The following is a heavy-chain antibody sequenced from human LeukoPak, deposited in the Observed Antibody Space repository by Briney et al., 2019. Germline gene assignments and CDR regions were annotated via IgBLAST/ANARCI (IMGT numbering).Heavy chain of an antibody. CDR2: IYYSGST. Sequence: PSETLSLTCTVSGGSISSYYWSWIRQPPGKGLEWIGYIYYSGSTNYNPSLKSRVTISVDTSKNQFSLKLSSVTAADTAVYYCAGVMVRRVPSRFDPWGQGTLVTVSS. V-gene: IGHV4-59*01. CDR1: GGSISSYY. CDR3: AGVMVRRVPSRFDP. D-gene: IGHD3-10*01. J-gene: IGHJ5*02.